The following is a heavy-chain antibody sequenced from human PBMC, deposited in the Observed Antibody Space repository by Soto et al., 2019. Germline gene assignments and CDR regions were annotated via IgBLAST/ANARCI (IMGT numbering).Heavy chain of an antibody. D-gene: IGHD7-27*01. V-gene: IGHV1-18*01. CDR1: GYTFTSYG. J-gene: IGHJ4*02. CDR3: ARERNALTGIDYFDY. Sequence: ASVKVSCKASGYTFTSYGISWVRQAPGQGLEWMGWISAYNGNTNYAQKLQGRVTMTTDTSTSTAYMELRSLRSDDTAVYYCARERNALTGIDYFDYWGQGTLVTVSS. CDR2: ISAYNGNT.